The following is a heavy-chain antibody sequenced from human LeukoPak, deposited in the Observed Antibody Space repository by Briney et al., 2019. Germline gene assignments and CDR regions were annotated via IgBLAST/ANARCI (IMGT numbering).Heavy chain of an antibody. V-gene: IGHV3-23*01. D-gene: IGHD3-16*02. Sequence: GSLRLSCAASGFTFSSYAMSWVRQAPGKGLEWVSAISGSGGSTYYADSVKGRFTISRDNSKNTLYLQMNSLRAEDTAVYYCATQNNYVWGSYRSEYFDYWGQGTLVTVSS. CDR2: ISGSGGST. CDR3: ATQNNYVWGSYRSEYFDY. CDR1: GFTFSSYA. J-gene: IGHJ4*02.